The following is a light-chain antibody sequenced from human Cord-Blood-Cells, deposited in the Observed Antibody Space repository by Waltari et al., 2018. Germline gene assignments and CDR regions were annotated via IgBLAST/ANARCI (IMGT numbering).Light chain of an antibody. CDR3: QQYNNWPYS. J-gene: IGKJ2*03. CDR2: GAS. V-gene: IGKV3-15*01. CDR1: QSVSSN. Sequence: EIVMTQSPATLSVSPGERATLSCRASQSVSSNLAWYQQKPGQAPRLLIDGASTRATGIPARFSGSGSGTEFTLTISSLQSEDFAVYYCQQYNNWPYSFGQGTKLKIK.